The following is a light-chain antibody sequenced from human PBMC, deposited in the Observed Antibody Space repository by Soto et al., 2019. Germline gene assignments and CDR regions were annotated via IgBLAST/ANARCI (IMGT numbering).Light chain of an antibody. V-gene: IGKV2-28*01. CDR1: QSLLHTNGYNY. J-gene: IGKJ4*01. CDR3: MQALQTPS. CDR2: LGS. Sequence: DTVTTQSPLSLPVTPGEPASISCRSSQSLLHTNGYNYLDWYLQKPGQSPQLLIYLGSFRAAGVPDRFSGSGSGTDFTLKISRVEAADVGVYYCMQALQTPSFGGGTKVEIK.